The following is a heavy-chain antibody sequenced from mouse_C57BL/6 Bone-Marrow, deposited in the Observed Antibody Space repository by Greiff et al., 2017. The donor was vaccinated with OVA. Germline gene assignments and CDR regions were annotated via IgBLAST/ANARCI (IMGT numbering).Heavy chain of an antibody. CDR3: ARRRRGRDYYGSSYFDY. V-gene: IGHV1-78*01. CDR1: GYTFTDHT. Sequence: VKLVESDAELVKPGASVKISCKVSGYTFTDHTIHWMKQRPEQGLEWIGYIYPRDGSTKYNEKFKGKATLTADKSSSTAYMQLNSLTSEDSAVYFCARRRRGRDYYGSSYFDYWGQGTTLTVSS. D-gene: IGHD1-1*01. J-gene: IGHJ2*01. CDR2: IYPRDGST.